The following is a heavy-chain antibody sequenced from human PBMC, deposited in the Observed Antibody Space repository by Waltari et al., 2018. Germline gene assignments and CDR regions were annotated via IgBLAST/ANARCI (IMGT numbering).Heavy chain of an antibody. D-gene: IGHD2-21*01. CDR2: IYHRGST. CDR1: GYSISSGYY. Sequence: QVQLQESGPGLVKPSETLSLTCAVSGYSISSGYYWGWIRQPPGKGLEWIGRIYHRGSTYSNPSRKSRVTISVDTSKNQFSLKLSSVTAADTAVYYCASLPAYCGGDCSPGDYWGQGTLVTVSS. V-gene: IGHV4-38-2*01. J-gene: IGHJ4*02. CDR3: ASLPAYCGGDCSPGDY.